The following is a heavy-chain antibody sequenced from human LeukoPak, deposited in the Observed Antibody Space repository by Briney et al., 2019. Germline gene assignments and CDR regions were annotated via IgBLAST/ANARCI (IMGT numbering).Heavy chain of an antibody. D-gene: IGHD4-23*01. CDR2: IFYSGSA. CDR1: GGSISSSRYY. J-gene: IGHJ4*02. V-gene: IGHV4-39*01. CDR3: AKQSPTSSVDDY. Sequence: PSETLSLTCTVSGGSISSSRYYWSWIRQPPGKGLEWIGSIFYSGSAYYNPSLKSRVTISIDTSKNQFYLKLNSVTAADTAVYYCAKQSPTSSVDDYWGQGTLVTVSS.